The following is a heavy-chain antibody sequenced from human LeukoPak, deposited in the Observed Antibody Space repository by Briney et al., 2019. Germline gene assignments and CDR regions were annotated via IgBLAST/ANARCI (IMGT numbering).Heavy chain of an antibody. CDR1: GFTFNNNG. CDR2: ISGSGDRT. Sequence: VGSLRLSCAASGFTFNNNGMSWVRQAPGKGLEWVSAISGSGDRTYYGDSVKGRFTISRDNSKNTLYLQMNSLRAEDTAVYYCARADAVVTPDYWGQGTLVTVSS. CDR3: ARADAVVTPDY. V-gene: IGHV3-23*01. J-gene: IGHJ4*02. D-gene: IGHD4-23*01.